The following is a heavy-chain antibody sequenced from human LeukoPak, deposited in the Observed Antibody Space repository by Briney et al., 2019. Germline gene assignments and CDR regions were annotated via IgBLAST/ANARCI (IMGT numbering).Heavy chain of an antibody. D-gene: IGHD5-24*01. CDR3: ARGSRDGYNYEGYYYYYGMDV. Sequence: GASVRVSCKASGYTFTSYGISWVRKAPGQGLEWMGWISAYNGNTNYAQKLQGRVTMTTDTSTSTAYMELRSLRSDDTAVYYCARGSRDGYNYEGYYYYYGMDVWGQGTTVTVSS. J-gene: IGHJ6*02. CDR2: ISAYNGNT. V-gene: IGHV1-18*01. CDR1: GYTFTSYG.